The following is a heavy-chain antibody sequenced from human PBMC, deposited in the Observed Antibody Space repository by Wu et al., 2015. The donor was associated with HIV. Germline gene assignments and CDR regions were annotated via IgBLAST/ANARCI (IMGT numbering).Heavy chain of an antibody. CDR2: ITSSSTTV. V-gene: IGHV3-11*04. Sequence: QVQLVESGGALVKPGGSLRLSCAVSGFTFRDYYMNWIRQAPGKGLEWLSSITSSSTTVLYADSVKGRFTISRDNAKNSLYLQMNSLRAEDTAIYYCAREYFYYMDVWGKGTTVTVSS. J-gene: IGHJ6*03. CDR1: GFTFRDYY. CDR3: AREYFYYMDV.